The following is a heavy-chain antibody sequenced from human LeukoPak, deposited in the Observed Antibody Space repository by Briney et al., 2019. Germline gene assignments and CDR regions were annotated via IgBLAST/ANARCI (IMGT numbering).Heavy chain of an antibody. D-gene: IGHD2-8*01. CDR2: INWNGGST. CDR3: ARDPYCTNGVCFPTDY. V-gene: IGHV3-20*04. CDR1: GFTFDDYG. J-gene: IGHJ4*02. Sequence: GGSLRLSCAASGFTFDDYGMSWVRQAPGKGLEWVSGINWNGGSTGYADSVKGRFTISRDNAKNSLYLQMNSLRAEDTALYYCARDPYCTNGVCFPTDYWGQGTLVTVSS.